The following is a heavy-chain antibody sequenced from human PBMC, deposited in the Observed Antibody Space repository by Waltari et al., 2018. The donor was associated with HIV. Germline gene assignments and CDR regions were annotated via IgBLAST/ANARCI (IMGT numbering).Heavy chain of an antibody. CDR2: ISNSGDII. D-gene: IGHD3-22*01. Sequence: QVQLVESGGGLVKPGGSLRLSCAASGFTFMDYYMTWIRQAPGKGLEWISYISNSGDIIYYADSVKGRFTISRDNAKNSLYLQMNSLRAEDTAVYYCARDRWYYFDTSDYFYDYWGQGTLVTVSS. CDR3: ARDRWYYFDTSDYFYDY. V-gene: IGHV3-11*01. J-gene: IGHJ4*02. CDR1: GFTFMDYY.